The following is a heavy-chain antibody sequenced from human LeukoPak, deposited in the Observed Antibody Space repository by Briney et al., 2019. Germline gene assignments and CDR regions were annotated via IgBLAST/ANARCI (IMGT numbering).Heavy chain of an antibody. CDR3: ARSFGASQQYTSSGYYYYMDV. CDR2: INPSGGST. D-gene: IGHD6-13*01. CDR1: GYTFTTYY. V-gene: IGHV1-46*01. Sequence: ASVKVSCKASGYTFTTYYIHWVRQAPGQGLEWMGIINPSGGSTSYAQKFQGRVTMTRDMSTSTLYMELSSLRSEDTAAYYCARSFGASQQYTSSGYYYYMDVWGKGTTVTVS. J-gene: IGHJ6*03.